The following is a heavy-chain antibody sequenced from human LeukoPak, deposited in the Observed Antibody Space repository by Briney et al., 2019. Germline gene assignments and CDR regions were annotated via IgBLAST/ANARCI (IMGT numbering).Heavy chain of an antibody. V-gene: IGHV4-59*01. CDR1: GGSISSYY. CDR3: ARGSRELYYFDY. D-gene: IGHD1-7*01. Sequence: SETLSLTCTVSGGSISSYYWSWISQPPGKGLEWIGYIYYSGSTKYNPSLKSRVTISVDASKTQFSLKLNSVTAADTAVYYCARGSRELYYFDYWGQGTLVTVSS. CDR2: IYYSGST. J-gene: IGHJ4*02.